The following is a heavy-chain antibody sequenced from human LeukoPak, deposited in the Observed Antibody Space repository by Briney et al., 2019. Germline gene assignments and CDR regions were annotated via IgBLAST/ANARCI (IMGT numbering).Heavy chain of an antibody. V-gene: IGHV1-2*02. D-gene: IGHD3-10*01. CDR1: GYTFTGYY. CDR2: INPNSGGT. J-gene: IGHJ4*02. Sequence: ASVKVSCKASGYTFTGYYMHWVRQAPGQGLEWMGWINPNSGGTNYAQKFQGRVTMTRDTSISTAYMELSRLRSDDTAVYYCARDGYYGSGSYSIWGQGTLVTVSS. CDR3: ARDGYYGSGSYSI.